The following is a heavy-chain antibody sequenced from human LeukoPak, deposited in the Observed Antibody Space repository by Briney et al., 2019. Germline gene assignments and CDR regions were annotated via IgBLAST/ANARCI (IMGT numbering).Heavy chain of an antibody. CDR3: SMGGTDFDY. V-gene: IGHV4-59*08. J-gene: IGHJ4*02. CDR2: IYYSGST. CDR1: GGSISSYY. D-gene: IGHD6-19*01. Sequence: SEALSLTCTVSGGSISSYYWSWIRQAPGEGLEWIGHIYYSGSTNYNPSLASRVTISVDTSKNQFSLKLSSVTATDTALYYCSMGGTDFDYWGQGTLVTVSS.